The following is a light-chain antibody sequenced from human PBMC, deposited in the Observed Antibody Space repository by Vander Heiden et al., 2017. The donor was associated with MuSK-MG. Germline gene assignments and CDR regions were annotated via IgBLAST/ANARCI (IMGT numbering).Light chain of an antibody. J-gene: IGKJ3*01. CDR1: QSVSSN. CDR3: QQYNNWPPEREFT. V-gene: IGKV3-15*01. CDR2: GAS. Sequence: EIVMTQSPATLSVSPGERATLSCRASQSVSSNLAWYQQKPGQAPRLLIYGASTRATGIPARFSGSGYGKEFTLTISSLQSEELAVYYCQQYNNWPPEREFTFGHGTKVDIK.